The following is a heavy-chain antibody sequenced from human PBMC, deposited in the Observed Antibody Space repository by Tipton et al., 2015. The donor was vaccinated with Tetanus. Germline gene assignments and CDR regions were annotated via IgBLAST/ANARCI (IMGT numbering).Heavy chain of an antibody. CDR3: ARVLRYSTSGGWDDAFDX. J-gene: IGHJ3*02. V-gene: IGHV4-4*07. D-gene: IGHD2-8*02. CDR1: GDSMTKYY. Sequence: TLSLTCTVSGDSMTKYYWSWIRQPPGKGLEWIGRVYRSGVTTYNPSLKSRVTMSMDASRNQFSLTLISATLAATAVYYCARVLRYSTSGGWDDAFDXXGXGTLVTVSS. CDR2: VYRSGVT.